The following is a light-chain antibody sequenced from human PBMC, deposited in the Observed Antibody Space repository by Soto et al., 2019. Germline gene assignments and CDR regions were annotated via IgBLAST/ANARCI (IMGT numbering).Light chain of an antibody. J-gene: IGKJ1*01. CDR3: QQYNIWPPWT. Sequence: EIVMTQSPATLSVSPGERATLSCSASQSVSSNLAWYQQKPGQAPRLLIFGASTRATGIPARFSGSGSGTEFTLTISSLQSEDFAVYYCQQYNIWPPWTFGQGTKVDIK. V-gene: IGKV3-15*01. CDR1: QSVSSN. CDR2: GAS.